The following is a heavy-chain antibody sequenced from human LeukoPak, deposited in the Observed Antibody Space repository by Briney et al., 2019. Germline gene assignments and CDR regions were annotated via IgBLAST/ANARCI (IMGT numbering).Heavy chain of an antibody. D-gene: IGHD3-10*01. V-gene: IGHV1-8*01. CDR3: ARAPVLLWFGELRFDP. CDR2: MNPNSGNT. CDR1: GYTFTSYD. Sequence: GASVKVSCKASGYTFTSYDINWVRQATGQGLEWMGWMNPNSGNTGYAQKFQGRVTMTRNTSISTAYMGLSSLRSEDTAVYYCARAPVLLWFGELRFDPWGQGTLVTVSS. J-gene: IGHJ5*02.